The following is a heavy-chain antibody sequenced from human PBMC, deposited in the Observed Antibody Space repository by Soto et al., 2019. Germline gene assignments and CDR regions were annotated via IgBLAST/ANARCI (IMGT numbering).Heavy chain of an antibody. Sequence: SETLSLTCTVSGGSISSYYWSWIRQPPGKGLEWIGYIYYSGSTNYNPSLKSRVTISVDTSKNQFSLKLGSVTAADTAVYYCAGGTFEWLHYDYWGQGTLVTVSS. CDR1: GGSISSYY. V-gene: IGHV4-59*01. CDR2: IYYSGST. D-gene: IGHD5-12*01. CDR3: AGGTFEWLHYDY. J-gene: IGHJ4*02.